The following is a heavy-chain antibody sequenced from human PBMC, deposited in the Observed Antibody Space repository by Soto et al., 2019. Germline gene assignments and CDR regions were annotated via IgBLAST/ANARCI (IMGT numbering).Heavy chain of an antibody. D-gene: IGHD5-18*01. J-gene: IGHJ4*01. V-gene: IGHV1-46*01. CDR1: GYTFTYYD. CDR2: INPNGGDT. CDR3: ARVPYSSLLLFFLNY. Sequence: ASVNVSFKAAGYTFTYYDVHWVRQAPGQWLELMGIINPNGGDTNYAQKFQGRVTIPRDTSTSTVYMEVSSLTSEDTALYYCARVPYSSLLLFFLNYWGDGTLVNVSS.